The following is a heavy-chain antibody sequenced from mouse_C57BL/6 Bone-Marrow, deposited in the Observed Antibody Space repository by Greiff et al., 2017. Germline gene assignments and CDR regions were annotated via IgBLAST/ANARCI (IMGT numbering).Heavy chain of an antibody. CDR3: SDDSAVYYCACEYDSFSWFAY. D-gene: IGHD2-3*01. Sequence: VQLQQSGPELVRPWASVKISCQAFYTFFTRVPFPIRDTNYWLQRVKQRPVQGLEWIGAIYPGNGDTSYNQKFKAKATWTADKSSSTAYMQLNSLTSDDSAVYYCACEYDSFSWFAYWGQGTLVTVSS. CDR2: VQGLEWIG. CDR1: YTF. V-gene: IGHV1-87*01. J-gene: IGHJ3*01.